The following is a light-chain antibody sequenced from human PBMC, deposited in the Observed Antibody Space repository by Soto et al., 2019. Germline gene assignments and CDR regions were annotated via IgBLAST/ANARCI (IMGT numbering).Light chain of an antibody. CDR3: RSYTSSNTLV. V-gene: IGLV2-14*03. J-gene: IGLJ1*01. CDR1: RSDIGAYNY. Sequence: QSALTQPAAVSGSPGQTITISCTGSRSDIGAYNYVSWYQQHPGKAPKLMVYAVSYRPSGASNRFSGSKSGNTASLTISGLQADDEADYYCRSYTSSNTLVFGTGTKLTVL. CDR2: AVS.